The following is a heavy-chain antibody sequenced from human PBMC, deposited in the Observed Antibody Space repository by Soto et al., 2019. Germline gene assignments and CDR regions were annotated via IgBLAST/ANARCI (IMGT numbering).Heavy chain of an antibody. V-gene: IGHV3-13*01. Sequence: PGGSLRLSCAASGFTFSSYDMHWVRQATGKGLEWVSAIGTAGDTYYPGSAKGRFTISRENAKNSLYLQMNSLRAGDTAVYYCARARAAYDILTGSYGGGFDPWGQGTLVTVSS. CDR1: GFTFSSYD. CDR3: ARARAAYDILTGSYGGGFDP. J-gene: IGHJ5*02. CDR2: IGTAGDT. D-gene: IGHD3-9*01.